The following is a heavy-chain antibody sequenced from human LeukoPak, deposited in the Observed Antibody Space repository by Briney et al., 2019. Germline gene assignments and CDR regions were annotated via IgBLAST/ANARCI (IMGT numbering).Heavy chain of an antibody. CDR2: ISFDGENT. CDR3: AKRGVKGYMDV. J-gene: IGHJ6*03. Sequence: GGSLRLSCAASAFTFRGFLMHWVRQAPGKGPEWVSSISFDGENTYYADSVKGRFTISRDNAKNTLSLQMSSLSAEDTAVYYCAKRGVKGYMDVWGKGTTVIVSS. CDR1: AFTFRGFL. D-gene: IGHD1-26*01. V-gene: IGHV3-23*01.